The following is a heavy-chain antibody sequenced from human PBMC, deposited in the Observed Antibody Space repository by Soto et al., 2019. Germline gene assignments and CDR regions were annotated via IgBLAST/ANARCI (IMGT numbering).Heavy chain of an antibody. CDR2: IKSKTDGGTT. J-gene: IGHJ6*02. Sequence: PGGSLRLSSAASGFTFSNAWMSWVRQAPGKGLEWVGRIKSKTDGGTTDYAAPVKGRFTISRDDSKNTLYLQMNSLKTEDTAVYYCTTESIIAAELSKTYSVFDYYYGMDVWGQGTTVTSP. V-gene: IGHV3-15*01. D-gene: IGHD6-13*01. CDR1: GFTFSNAW. CDR3: TTESIIAAELSKTYSVFDYYYGMDV.